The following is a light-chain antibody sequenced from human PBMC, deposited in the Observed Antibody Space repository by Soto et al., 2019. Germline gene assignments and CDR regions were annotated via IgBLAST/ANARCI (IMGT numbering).Light chain of an antibody. CDR3: QQYGSSGT. Sequence: EIVLSQSPDTLSLSPGQRATLSCRASQSVSSSYLAWYQQKPGQAPRPLIYGASNRATGIPDRFSGSGSGTDFTLTISRLEPEDFAVYYCQQYGSSGTFGQGTKVDIK. J-gene: IGKJ1*01. CDR2: GAS. V-gene: IGKV3-20*01. CDR1: QSVSSSY.